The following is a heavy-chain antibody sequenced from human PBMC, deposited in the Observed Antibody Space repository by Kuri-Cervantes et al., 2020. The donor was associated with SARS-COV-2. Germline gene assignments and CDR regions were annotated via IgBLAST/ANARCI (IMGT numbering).Heavy chain of an antibody. CDR1: GFTFNTYG. CDR3: AKDLSGVSSSFFFDS. CDR2: IWYDGTNK. Sequence: SLKLYCAASGFTFNTYGMHWVRQAPGKGLEWVAVIWYDGTNKYYEDSVKGRFIISRDNSKGTLYLQMNSLRAEDTAVYYCAKDLSGVSSSFFFDSWGQGTPVTVSS. J-gene: IGHJ4*02. V-gene: IGHV3-33*06. D-gene: IGHD2/OR15-2a*01.